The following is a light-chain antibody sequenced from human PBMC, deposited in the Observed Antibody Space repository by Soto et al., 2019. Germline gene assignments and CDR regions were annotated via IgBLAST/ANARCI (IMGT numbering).Light chain of an antibody. Sequence: EIVLTQSPGTLSFSPGESATLSCRASQSVYINSLAWYQHKRGRAPRLLIYGASTRATAVPDRFTGSGSGTDFALTISSLEPEDAAVYYCQQYGDSPFTFGPGTKVDIK. V-gene: IGKV3-20*01. CDR2: GAS. CDR1: QSVYINS. J-gene: IGKJ3*01. CDR3: QQYGDSPFT.